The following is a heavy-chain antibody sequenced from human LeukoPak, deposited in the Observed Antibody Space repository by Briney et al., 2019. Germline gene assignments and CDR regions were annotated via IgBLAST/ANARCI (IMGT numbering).Heavy chain of an antibody. CDR1: GFTFSSYS. J-gene: IGHJ2*01. CDR3: ARDPDLTYYDILPGPNWYFDL. V-gene: IGHV3-21*01. D-gene: IGHD3-9*01. Sequence: GGSLRLSCAASGFTFSSYSMNWVRQAPGKGLEWVSSISSSSSYIYYADSVKGRFTISRDNAKNSLYLQMNSLRAEDTAVYYCARDPDLTYYDILPGPNWYFDLWGRGTLVTVSS. CDR2: ISSSSSYI.